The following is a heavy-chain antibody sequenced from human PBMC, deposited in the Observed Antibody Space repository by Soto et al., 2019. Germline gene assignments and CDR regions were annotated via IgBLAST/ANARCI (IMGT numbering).Heavy chain of an antibody. D-gene: IGHD4-17*01. J-gene: IGHJ4*02. Sequence: SLRLSCAASGFTFSSYGMHWVRQAPGKGLEWVAVISYDGSNKYYADSVKGRFTISRDNSKNTLYLQMNSLRAEDTAVYYCAKDRTTVTYIFDYWGQGTLVTVSS. CDR1: GFTFSSYG. CDR2: ISYDGSNK. V-gene: IGHV3-30*18. CDR3: AKDRTTVTYIFDY.